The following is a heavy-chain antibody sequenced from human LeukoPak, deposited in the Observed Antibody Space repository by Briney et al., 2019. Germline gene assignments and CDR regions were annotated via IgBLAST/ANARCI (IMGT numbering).Heavy chain of an antibody. D-gene: IGHD6-13*01. J-gene: IGHJ5*02. V-gene: IGHV3-64*01. CDR1: GFTLSSYS. CDR3: ARGLGIAHINWFDP. Sequence: PGGSLRLSCAASGFTLSSYSMHGVCQAPGKGLEFVSAISKNGRNTYYGNSMKGRFTISRDISKNTLYLQMGSLRPEDMAVYYCARGLGIAHINWFDPWGQGTLVTVSS. CDR2: ISKNGRNT.